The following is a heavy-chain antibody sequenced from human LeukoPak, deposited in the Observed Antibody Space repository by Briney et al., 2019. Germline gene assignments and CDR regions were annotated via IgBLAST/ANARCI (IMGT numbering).Heavy chain of an antibody. Sequence: PSETLSLTCTVSGGSISSSSYYWGWIRQPPGKGLEWIGSIYYSGSTYYNPSLKSRVTISVDTSKNQISLKLSSVTAADTAVYYCARGNYEYVWGGIDYWGQGTLVTVSS. D-gene: IGHD3-16*01. V-gene: IGHV4-39*01. CDR1: GGSISSSSYY. CDR3: ARGNYEYVWGGIDY. J-gene: IGHJ4*02. CDR2: IYYSGST.